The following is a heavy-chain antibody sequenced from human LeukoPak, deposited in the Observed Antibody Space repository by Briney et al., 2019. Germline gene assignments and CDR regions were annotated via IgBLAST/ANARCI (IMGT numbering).Heavy chain of an antibody. CDR2: INHSGST. CDR1: GGSFSGYY. D-gene: IGHD3-22*01. CDR3: ARDHYYYDSSGQVLVP. J-gene: IGHJ5*02. Sequence: SETLSLTCAVYGGSFSGYYWSWVRQPPGKGLEWIGEINHSGSTNYNPSLKSRVTISVDTSKNQFSLKLSSVTAADTAVYYCARDHYYYDSSGQVLVPCGQGTLVTVSS. V-gene: IGHV4-34*01.